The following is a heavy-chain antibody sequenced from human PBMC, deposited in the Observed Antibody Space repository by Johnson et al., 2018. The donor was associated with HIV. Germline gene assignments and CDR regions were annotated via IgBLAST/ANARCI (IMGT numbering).Heavy chain of an antibody. CDR2: ISGIGGDT. J-gene: IGHJ3*02. CDR3: ARDLVAFGEGTAFDI. CDR1: GFTFSTYA. D-gene: IGHD3-10*01. Sequence: VQLLESGGGLVQPGGSLGLSCAASGFTFSTYAMTWVRQAPGKGLEWVSVISGIGGDTYYADSVKGRFTISRDTSKNTLYLQINSLRTEDTARYYCARDLVAFGEGTAFDIWGQGTMVTVSS. V-gene: IGHV3-23*01.